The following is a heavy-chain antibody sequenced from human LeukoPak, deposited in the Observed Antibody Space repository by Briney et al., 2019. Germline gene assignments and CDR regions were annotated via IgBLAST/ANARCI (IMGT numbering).Heavy chain of an antibody. CDR2: ISHNGGST. D-gene: IGHD3-16*01. V-gene: IGHV3-64*01. Sequence: PGGSLRLSCAASGFTFSSCAMHWVRQAPGKGLEYVSAISHNGGSTYYANSVKGRFTISRDNSKNTLYLQMGSLREEDMAVYYCARDWAGAVRWYFDLWGRGTLVTVSS. CDR3: ARDWAGAVRWYFDL. J-gene: IGHJ2*01. CDR1: GFTFSSCA.